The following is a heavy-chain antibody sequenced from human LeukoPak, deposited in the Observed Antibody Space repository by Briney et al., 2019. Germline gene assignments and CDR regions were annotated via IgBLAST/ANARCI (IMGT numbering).Heavy chain of an antibody. CDR3: ARDEFGWGDTYYYYGMDV. CDR2: IKQDGSEK. D-gene: IGHD6-19*01. Sequence: SGGSLRLSCAASGFTFSSYWMSWVRQAPGKGLEWVANIKQDGSEKYYVDSVKGRFTISRDNAKNSPYLQMNSLRAEDTAVYYCARDEFGWGDTYYYYGMDVWGQGTTVTVSS. CDR1: GFTFSSYW. J-gene: IGHJ6*02. V-gene: IGHV3-7*01.